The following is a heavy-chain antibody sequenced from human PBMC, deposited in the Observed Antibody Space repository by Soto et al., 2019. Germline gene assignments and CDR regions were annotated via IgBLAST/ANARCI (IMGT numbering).Heavy chain of an antibody. J-gene: IGHJ3*02. Sequence: GGSLRLSCAASGFTFSSYGMHWVRQAPGKGLEWVALIWLDGSDKYYTESVKGRFTISRDNSKSTLYLQMNSLRAEDTAVYYCARLYCSACSCYSVGAFDIRGQGTMVTVSS. D-gene: IGHD2-15*01. V-gene: IGHV3-33*01. CDR3: ARLYCSACSCYSVGAFDI. CDR1: GFTFSSYG. CDR2: IWLDGSDK.